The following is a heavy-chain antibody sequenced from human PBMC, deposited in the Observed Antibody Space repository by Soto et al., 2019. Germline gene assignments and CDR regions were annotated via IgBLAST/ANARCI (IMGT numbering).Heavy chain of an antibody. J-gene: IGHJ6*02. Sequence: QVQLQESGPGLVQPSGTLSLACAVSDDSITGDNWWSWVRQPPGKGLEWIGEIHHSGATNYNPSLKSRVTISVDKSKNQFSLKLNSVTAADTAMFYCATQSFYRMGVWGRGTTVTVSS. CDR1: DDSITGDNW. CDR2: IHHSGAT. V-gene: IGHV4-4*02. CDR3: ATQSFYRMGV. D-gene: IGHD1-26*01.